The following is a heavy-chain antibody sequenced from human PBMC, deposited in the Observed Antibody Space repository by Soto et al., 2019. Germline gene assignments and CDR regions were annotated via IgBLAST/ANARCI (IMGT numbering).Heavy chain of an antibody. CDR2: IYYLGST. CDR1: GASMSEYF. V-gene: IGHV4-59*01. D-gene: IGHD3-10*01. J-gene: IGHJ4*02. Sequence: SETLSLTCTASGASMSEYFWSWIRQSPGKGLEWIGYIYYLGSTDYNPSLKSRVTISVDTSKRQFSLRLTSVTAADTAVYYCARDGYDGSGSPYPAFWGPGTQVTVSS. CDR3: ARDGYDGSGSPYPAF.